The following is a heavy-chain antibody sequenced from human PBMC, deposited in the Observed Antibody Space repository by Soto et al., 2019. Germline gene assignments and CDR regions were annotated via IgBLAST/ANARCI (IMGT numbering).Heavy chain of an antibody. CDR2: IDWSGDK. D-gene: IGHD2-15*01. Sequence: GSGPTLVNPTPTLTLTCTFSGFSLSTVGMCVSWIRQPPGKALEWLEVIDWSGDKYYSTSLKTRLTISEDTSKNQVVLTMTNMDPVDTATYYCARMVAAGMYYYYSMDVWGQGTTVTVSS. V-gene: IGHV2-70*13. CDR3: ARMVAAGMYYYYSMDV. CDR1: GFSLSTVGMC. J-gene: IGHJ6*02.